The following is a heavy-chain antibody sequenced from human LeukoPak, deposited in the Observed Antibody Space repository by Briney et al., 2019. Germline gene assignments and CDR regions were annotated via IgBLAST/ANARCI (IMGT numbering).Heavy chain of an antibody. J-gene: IGHJ4*02. V-gene: IGHV3-7*03. CDR1: GFTFSSYW. CDR2: IKQDGSEK. D-gene: IGHD3-22*01. CDR3: AKLDHYYDSSGYFDY. Sequence: GGSLRLSCAASGFTFSSYWMSWVRQAPGKGLEWVANIKQDGSEKYYVDSVKGRFTISRDNSKNTLYLQMNSLRAEDTAVYYCAKLDHYYDSSGYFDYWGQGTLVTVSS.